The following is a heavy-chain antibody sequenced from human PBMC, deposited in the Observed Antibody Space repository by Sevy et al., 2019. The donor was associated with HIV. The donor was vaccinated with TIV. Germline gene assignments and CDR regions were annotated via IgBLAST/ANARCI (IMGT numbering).Heavy chain of an antibody. D-gene: IGHD6-19*01. CDR1: GFTFTNYG. CDR2: ISNSGANT. J-gene: IGHJ4*02. CDR3: AKEWTLLSDWYGEFDY. V-gene: IGHV3-23*01. Sequence: GGSLRLSCAASGFTFTNYGMHWVRQAPGKGLEWVSGISNSGANTYYADSVRGRFTVSRDNSKNTVYLQLNSLSAEDTAIYYSAKEWTLLSDWYGEFDYWGQGTLVTVSA.